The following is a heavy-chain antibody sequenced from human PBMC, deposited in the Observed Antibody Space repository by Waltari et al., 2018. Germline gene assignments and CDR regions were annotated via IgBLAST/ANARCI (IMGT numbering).Heavy chain of an antibody. V-gene: IGHV3-66*02. Sequence: EVQLVESGGGLVHPGGSLRLPCAAPGFTLRKNHMSWVRQAPARGLGWVSLIYDAGSTYYPDSVRGRFTISRDNSKNTVHLQMNSLRVEDTAIYYCARARDEETAMVYFDHWGQGTLVSVSS. CDR2: IYDAGST. CDR3: ARARDEETAMVYFDH. J-gene: IGHJ4*02. D-gene: IGHD5-18*01. CDR1: GFTLRKNH.